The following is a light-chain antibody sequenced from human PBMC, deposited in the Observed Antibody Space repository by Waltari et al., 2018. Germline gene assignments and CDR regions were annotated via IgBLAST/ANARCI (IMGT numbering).Light chain of an antibody. CDR3: QPRGYWPPYT. CDR1: QSVSSD. CDR2: DTS. V-gene: IGKV3-11*01. J-gene: IGKJ2*01. Sequence: EIVLTQSPATLSLSPGERATLSCRASQSVSSDLAWYQKPGQAPRLLIYDTSYRAAGCPARFRGSVSGPDFTLTISCLEPEDFALYSCQPRGYWPPYTFCQGSKLEI.